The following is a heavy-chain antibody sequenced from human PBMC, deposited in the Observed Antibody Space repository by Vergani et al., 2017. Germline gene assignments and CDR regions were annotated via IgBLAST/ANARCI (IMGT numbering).Heavy chain of an antibody. V-gene: IGHV3-30-3*01. CDR1: GFTFSNYA. Sequence: QVQLVESGGGVVQPGRSLRLSCAASGFTFSNYAMHWVRQAPGKGLEWVAFISYDGSNKYYADSVKGRFTISRDNSKNTLYVQMNNLRTDDTAVYYCARVSWYCTSMNCYPSSYMDVWGKGTTVTVSS. J-gene: IGHJ6*03. D-gene: IGHD2-2*01. CDR3: ARVSWYCTSMNCYPSSYMDV. CDR2: ISYDGSNK.